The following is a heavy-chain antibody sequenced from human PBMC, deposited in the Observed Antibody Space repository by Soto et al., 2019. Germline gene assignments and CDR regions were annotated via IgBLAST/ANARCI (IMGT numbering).Heavy chain of an antibody. J-gene: IGHJ4*02. Sequence: DVQLLESGGGLVQPEGSLRLSCAASGFTFSSYAMGWVRQGPGKGLEWVAVVSIGGSTDYADSVRGRFTISRDISKSTLSLQMNSLTAEDTAVYFCAKRRGAGGHFDYWGQGALVTVSS. CDR2: VSIGGST. CDR3: AKRRGAGGHFDY. D-gene: IGHD2-15*01. V-gene: IGHV3-23*01. CDR1: GFTFSSYA.